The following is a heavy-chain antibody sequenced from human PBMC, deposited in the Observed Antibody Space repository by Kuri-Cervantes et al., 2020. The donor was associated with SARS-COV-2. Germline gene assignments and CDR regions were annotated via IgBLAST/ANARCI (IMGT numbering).Heavy chain of an antibody. Sequence: SETLSLTCTVSGGSISSYYWSWIRQPPGKGLEWIGYIYYSGSTNCNPSLKSRVTISVDTSKNQFSLKLSSVTAADTAVYYCARVRIFGVPGFAFDIWGQGTMVTVSS. CDR2: IYYSGST. CDR1: GGSISSYY. CDR3: ARVRIFGVPGFAFDI. J-gene: IGHJ3*02. V-gene: IGHV4-59*01. D-gene: IGHD3-3*01.